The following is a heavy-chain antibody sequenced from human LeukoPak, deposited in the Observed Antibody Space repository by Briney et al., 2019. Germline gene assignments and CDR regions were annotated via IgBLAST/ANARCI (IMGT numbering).Heavy chain of an antibody. CDR3: ARGGGVRGVISY. J-gene: IGHJ4*02. D-gene: IGHD3-10*01. CDR2: IYYSGST. Sequence: SETLSLTCTVSGGSISSYYWSWLRQPPGKGLEWIGYIYYSGSTNYNPSLKSRVTISVDTSKNQFSLKLSSVTAADTAVYYCARGGGVRGVISYWGQGTLVTVSS. CDR1: GGSISSYY. V-gene: IGHV4-59*01.